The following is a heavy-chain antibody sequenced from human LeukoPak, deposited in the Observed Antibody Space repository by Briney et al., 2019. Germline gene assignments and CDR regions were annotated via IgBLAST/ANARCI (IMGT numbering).Heavy chain of an antibody. D-gene: IGHD3-22*01. Sequence: GGSLRLSCAVSGFTFSSYSMNWVRQAPGKGLEWVSYISSSGSTKYYADSVKGRFTISRDNSKNTLYLQMNSLRAEDTAVYYCAKDLPPRFPMIVVAVGTDYWGQGTLVTVSS. CDR1: GFTFSSYS. J-gene: IGHJ4*02. CDR3: AKDLPPRFPMIVVAVGTDY. CDR2: ISSSGSTK. V-gene: IGHV3-48*01.